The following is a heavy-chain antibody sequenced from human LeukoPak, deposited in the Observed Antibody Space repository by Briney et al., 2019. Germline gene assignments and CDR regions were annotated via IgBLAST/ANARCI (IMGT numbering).Heavy chain of an antibody. CDR3: ARTGSGRDYYGMDV. D-gene: IGHD5-12*01. J-gene: IGHJ6*02. CDR2: IYYSGST. Sequence: SKTLSLTCSVSGGSISGAYWSWIRQGPGKGLEWIGYIYYSGSTDYNPSLESRVTISIDTSKNHFSLNLTAVTAADTAIYYCARTGSGRDYYGMDVWGQGTSVTVSS. V-gene: IGHV4-59*01. CDR1: GGSISGAY.